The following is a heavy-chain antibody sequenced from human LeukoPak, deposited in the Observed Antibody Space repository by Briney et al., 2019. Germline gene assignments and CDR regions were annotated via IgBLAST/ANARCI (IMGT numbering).Heavy chain of an antibody. D-gene: IGHD3/OR15-3a*01. J-gene: IGHJ4*02. V-gene: IGHV3-23*01. CDR3: AKRTLGGLAFDY. CDR1: GFTFTTYA. Sequence: GGSLRLSCAASGFTFTTYAMHWVRQAPGKGLEWVSAISGSGSGTYYADSVKGRVTISRDNSENTLYLQMNSLRAEDTAVYYCAKRTLGGLAFDYWGQGTLVTVSS. CDR2: ISGSGSGT.